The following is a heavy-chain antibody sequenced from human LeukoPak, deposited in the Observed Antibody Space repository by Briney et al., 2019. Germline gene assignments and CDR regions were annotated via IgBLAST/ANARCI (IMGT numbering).Heavy chain of an antibody. Sequence: PGGSLRLSCAASGFTFSDYYMTWVRQPPGKGLEWVANINHDVSEKYYVDSVKGRFTISRDNARNSVYLQMNSLRAEDTAVYYCARDGRGSGSLLDAFDIWGQGTMVTVSS. CDR2: INHDVSEK. CDR3: ARDGRGSGSLLDAFDI. V-gene: IGHV3-7*04. J-gene: IGHJ3*02. D-gene: IGHD3-22*01. CDR1: GFTFSDYY.